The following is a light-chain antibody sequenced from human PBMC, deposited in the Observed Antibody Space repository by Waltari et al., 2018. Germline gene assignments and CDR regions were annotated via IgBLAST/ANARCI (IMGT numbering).Light chain of an antibody. CDR1: QNVANN. CDR2: DAS. CDR3: QQRSRWPLT. J-gene: IGKJ4*01. V-gene: IGKV3-11*01. Sequence: EIVMTQSPATLSVSPGEGATLSCRASQNVANNLAWYQQKSGQAPRLLISDASYRATGIPARFRGSGSGTDFTLTISSLEPEDFAVYSCQQRSRWPLTFGGGTKVEL.